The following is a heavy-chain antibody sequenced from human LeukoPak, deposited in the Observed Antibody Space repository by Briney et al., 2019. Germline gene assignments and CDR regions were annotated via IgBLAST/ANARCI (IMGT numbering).Heavy chain of an antibody. J-gene: IGHJ4*02. CDR1: GYTFSNYG. D-gene: IGHD3-22*01. Sequence: ASVKVPCKTSGYTFSNYGISWVRQAPGQGLEWMGWISAYSGNTNYPQKVQGRVTMTTDTSTSTVYMELRSLRSDDTAVYYCARDIATVVHQDWGQGTLVTVSS. CDR2: ISAYSGNT. CDR3: ARDIATVVHQD. V-gene: IGHV1-18*01.